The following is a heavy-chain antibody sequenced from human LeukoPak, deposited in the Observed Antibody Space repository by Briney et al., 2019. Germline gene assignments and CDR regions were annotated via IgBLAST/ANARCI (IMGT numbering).Heavy chain of an antibody. D-gene: IGHD3-22*01. Sequence: ASVTVSCKASGYTFTGYYMHWVRQAPGQGLEWMGWINPNSGGTNYAQKFQGRVTITADESTSTAYMELSSLRSEDTAVYYCARGKGYDSSGYYVYWGQGTLVTVSS. CDR3: ARGKGYDSSGYYVY. CDR2: INPNSGGT. V-gene: IGHV1-2*02. J-gene: IGHJ4*02. CDR1: GYTFTGYY.